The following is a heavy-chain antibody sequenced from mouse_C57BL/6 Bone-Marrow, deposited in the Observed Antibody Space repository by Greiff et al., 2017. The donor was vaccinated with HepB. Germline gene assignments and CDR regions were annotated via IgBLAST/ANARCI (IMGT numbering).Heavy chain of an antibody. CDR2: ISSGGDYI. CDR3: TRDYYALRAMDY. V-gene: IGHV5-9-1*02. D-gene: IGHD1-1*01. CDR1: GFTFSSYA. Sequence: DVQLVESGEGLVKPGGSLKLSCAASGFTFSSYAMSWVRQTPEKRLEWVAYISSGGDYIYYADTVKGRFTISRDNARNTLYLQMSSLKSEDTAMYYCTRDYYALRAMDYWGQGTSVTVSS. J-gene: IGHJ4*01.